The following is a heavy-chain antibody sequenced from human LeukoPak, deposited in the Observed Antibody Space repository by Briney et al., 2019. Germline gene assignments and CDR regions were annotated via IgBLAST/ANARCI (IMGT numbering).Heavy chain of an antibody. Sequence: SETLSLTCSVSGGSFSPYYWSWIRQPPGKGLEWIGYFYDSGSTTYNPSLKSRVTISVDTSKDQFSLKMSSVTAADTAVYYCARDRTLYCSGGNCYSGGFDYWGQGTPVTVSS. V-gene: IGHV4-59*01. CDR1: GGSFSPYY. J-gene: IGHJ4*02. CDR2: FYDSGST. CDR3: ARDRTLYCSGGNCYSGGFDY. D-gene: IGHD2-15*01.